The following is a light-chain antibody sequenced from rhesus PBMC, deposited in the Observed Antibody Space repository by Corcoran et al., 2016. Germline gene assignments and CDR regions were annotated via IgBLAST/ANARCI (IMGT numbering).Light chain of an antibody. J-gene: IGKJ1*01. Sequence: DIQMSQSPSSLSASVGDRVTITCRASQGISSYLNWYQQKPGKAPKLLIYYANSLASGVPSRFSGNGSGTDFTLTISSLQPEDFATYYCQQCNSNPWTFGQGTKVEIK. CDR3: QQCNSNPWT. CDR2: YAN. V-gene: IGKV1-32*02. CDR1: QGISSY.